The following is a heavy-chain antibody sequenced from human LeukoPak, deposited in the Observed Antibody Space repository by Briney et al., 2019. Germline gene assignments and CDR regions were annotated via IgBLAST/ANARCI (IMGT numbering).Heavy chain of an antibody. CDR2: IKQDGSEK. D-gene: IGHD3-22*01. Sequence: PGGSLRLSCAASGFTFSSYWMSWVRQAPGKGLEWVANIKQDGSEKYYVDSVKGRFTISRDNAKNSLYLQMNSLRAEDTAVYYCARRATTSWYYYDSSGYSPFDYWGQGTLVPASS. CDR3: ARRATTSWYYYDSSGYSPFDY. CDR1: GFTFSSYW. J-gene: IGHJ4*02. V-gene: IGHV3-7*01.